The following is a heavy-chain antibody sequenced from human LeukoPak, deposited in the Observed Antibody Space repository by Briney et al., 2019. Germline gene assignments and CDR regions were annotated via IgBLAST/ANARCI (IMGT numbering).Heavy chain of an antibody. CDR3: AKVDFQLIYQLDY. Sequence: GGSLRLSCAASGFTFSSSSMNWVRQAPGKGLEWVSYSSTSSTIYYADSVKGRFTISRDNAKNSLYLQMNSLRAEDTAVYYCAKVDFQLIYQLDYWGQGTLVTVSS. V-gene: IGHV3-48*04. CDR2: SSTSSTI. J-gene: IGHJ4*02. CDR1: GFTFSSSS. D-gene: IGHD2-2*02.